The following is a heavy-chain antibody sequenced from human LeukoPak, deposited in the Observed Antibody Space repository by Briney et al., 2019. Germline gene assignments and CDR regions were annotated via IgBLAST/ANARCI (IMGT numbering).Heavy chain of an antibody. V-gene: IGHV4-34*01. J-gene: IGHJ5*02. CDR2: INHSGST. D-gene: IGHD6-13*01. CDR1: GGSFSGYY. CDR3: ARAGYSSSYNWFDP. Sequence: PSETLSPTCAVYGGSFSGYYWSWIRQPPGKGLEWIGEINHSGSTNYNPSLKSRVTISVDTSKNQFSLKLSSVTAADTAVYYCARAGYSSSYNWFDPWGQGTLVTVSS.